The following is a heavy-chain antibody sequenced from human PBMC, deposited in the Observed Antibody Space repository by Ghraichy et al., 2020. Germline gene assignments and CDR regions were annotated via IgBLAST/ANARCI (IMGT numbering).Heavy chain of an antibody. J-gene: IGHJ4*02. CDR2: IYYSGST. CDR1: GGSVSSGSYY. V-gene: IGHV4-61*01. CDR3: ARERRITNYYDSSGYYFDY. D-gene: IGHD3-22*01. Sequence: SETLSLTCTVSGGSVSSGSYYWSWIRQPPGKGLEWIGYIYYSGSTNYNPSLKSRVTISVDTSKNQFFLKLSSVTAADTAVYYCARERRITNYYDSSGYYFDYWGQGTLVTVSS.